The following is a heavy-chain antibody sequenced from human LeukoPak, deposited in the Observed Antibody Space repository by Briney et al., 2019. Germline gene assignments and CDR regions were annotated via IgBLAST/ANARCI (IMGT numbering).Heavy chain of an antibody. CDR1: GYTLTSHG. CDR2: ISVYNGKI. J-gene: IGHJ6*04. CDR3: ARDLRYFDWSPPSPTRGYYGMDV. D-gene: IGHD3-9*01. Sequence: GASVKVSCTASGYTLTSHGISWVRQAPGQGLEWMGWISVYNGKIRYAEKFQGRVTMTTDTSTSEAYMELRSLTSDDTAVYYCARDLRYFDWSPPSPTRGYYGMDVWGTGTTVTVSS. V-gene: IGHV1-18*04.